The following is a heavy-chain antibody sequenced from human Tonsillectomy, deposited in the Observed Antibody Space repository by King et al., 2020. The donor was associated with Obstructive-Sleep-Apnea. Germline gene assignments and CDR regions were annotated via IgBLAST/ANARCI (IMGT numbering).Heavy chain of an antibody. Sequence: GGGGGQPGRSVRLSCAASGFTFSSYGMHWVRQAPGKGLEWVAFIQYDGSNKYYADSVKGRFTISRDHSENTLYLHMNSLSAEDTAVYYCAKDPLSSSSVNGGNWFDPWGQGTLVTVSS. D-gene: IGHD6-6*01. CDR3: AKDPLSSSSVNGGNWFDP. CDR1: GFTFSSYG. J-gene: IGHJ5*02. V-gene: IGHV3-30*02. CDR2: IQYDGSNK.